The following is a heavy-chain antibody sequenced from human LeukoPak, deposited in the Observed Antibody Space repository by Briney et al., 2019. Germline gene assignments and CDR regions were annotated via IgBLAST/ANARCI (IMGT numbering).Heavy chain of an antibody. CDR1: GGTFSSYA. V-gene: IGHV1-69*06. D-gene: IGHD2-2*01. J-gene: IGHJ3*02. CDR2: IIPIFGTA. Sequence: SVKVSCKASGGTFSSYAISWVRQAPGQGLEWMGGIIPIFGTANYAQKFQGRVTITADKSTSTAYMELSSLRSEDTAVYYCARGYCSSTSCYAFDIWAKGQWSPSLQ. CDR3: ARGYCSSTSCYAFDI.